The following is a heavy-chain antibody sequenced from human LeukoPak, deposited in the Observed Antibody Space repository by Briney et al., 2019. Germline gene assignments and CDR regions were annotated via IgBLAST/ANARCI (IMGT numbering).Heavy chain of an antibody. V-gene: IGHV4-59*08. CDR2: IYYSGST. D-gene: IGHD3-16*01. Sequence: SETLSLTCTVSGGSISSYYWSWIRQPPGKGLEWIGYIYYSGSTNYNPSLKSRVTISVDTSKNQFSLKLSSVTAADTAVYYCATLPRGGAFDIWGQGTMVTVSS. CDR1: GGSISSYY. J-gene: IGHJ3*02. CDR3: ATLPRGGAFDI.